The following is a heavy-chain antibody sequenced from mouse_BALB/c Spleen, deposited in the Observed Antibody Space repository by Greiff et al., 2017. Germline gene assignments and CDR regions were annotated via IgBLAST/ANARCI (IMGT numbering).Heavy chain of an antibody. CDR1: GFTFSSFG. D-gene: IGHD1-1*02. Sequence: DVKLVESGGGLVQPGGSRKLSCAASGFTFSSFGMHWVRQAPEKGLEWVAYISSGSSTIYYADTVKGRFTISRDNPKNTLFLQMTSLRSEDTAMYYCARYGDMDYWGQGTSVTVSS. CDR2: ISSGSSTI. V-gene: IGHV5-17*02. J-gene: IGHJ4*01. CDR3: ARYGDMDY.